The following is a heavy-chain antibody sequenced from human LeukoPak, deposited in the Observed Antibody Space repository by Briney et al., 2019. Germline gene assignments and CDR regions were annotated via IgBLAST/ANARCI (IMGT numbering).Heavy chain of an antibody. D-gene: IGHD3-9*01. J-gene: IGHJ4*02. CDR2: ISSSSSYI. CDR3: ARARLRYFDCPGLDY. V-gene: IGHV3-21*01. CDR1: GFTFSSYS. Sequence: GGSLRLSCAASGFTFSSYSMNWVRQAPGKGLEWVSSISSSSSYIYYADSVKGRFTISRDNAKNSLYLQMNSLRAEDTAVYYCARARLRYFDCPGLDYWGQGTLVTVSS.